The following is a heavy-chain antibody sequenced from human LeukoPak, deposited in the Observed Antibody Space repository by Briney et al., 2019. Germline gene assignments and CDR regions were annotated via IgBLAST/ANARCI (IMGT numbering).Heavy chain of an antibody. CDR2: IKSKTDGGTT. J-gene: IGHJ4*02. CDR1: GFTFSNAW. Sequence: NAGGSLRLSCAASGFTFSNAWMSWVRQAPGKGLEWVGRIKSKTDGGTTDCAAPVKGRFIISRDDSKNTLYLQMNSLKTEDTAVYYCTTGIAVSGTTYWGQGTLVTVYS. CDR3: TTGIAVSGTTY. V-gene: IGHV3-15*01. D-gene: IGHD6-13*01.